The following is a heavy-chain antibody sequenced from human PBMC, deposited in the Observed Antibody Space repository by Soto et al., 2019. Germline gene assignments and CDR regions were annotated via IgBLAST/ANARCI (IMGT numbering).Heavy chain of an antibody. CDR3: AVVITMVRGANGAPEDY. Sequence: QVQLVQSGAEVKKPGSSVKVSCKASGGTFSSYTISGVRQAPGQGLEWMGRIIPILGIANYAQKFQGRVTITADKSTSTAYMELSSLRSEDTAVYYCAVVITMVRGANGAPEDYWGQGTLVTVSS. CDR1: GGTFSSYT. J-gene: IGHJ4*02. CDR2: IIPILGIA. V-gene: IGHV1-69*02. D-gene: IGHD3-10*01.